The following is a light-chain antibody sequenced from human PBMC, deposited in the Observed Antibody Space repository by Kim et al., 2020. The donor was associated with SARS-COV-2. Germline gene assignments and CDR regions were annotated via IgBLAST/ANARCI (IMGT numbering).Light chain of an antibody. CDR1: QSISKY. CDR2: DAS. V-gene: IGKV1-5*01. J-gene: IGKJ1*01. CDR3: QQYNILSVLT. Sequence: DIQMTQSPSTVSASVGDRVTITCRASQSISKYLAWYQQKPGKAPKVLIYDASSLKTGVPSRFSGSGSGTEFTLTISSLQPDDLATYYCQQYNILSVLTFGQGTKVDIK.